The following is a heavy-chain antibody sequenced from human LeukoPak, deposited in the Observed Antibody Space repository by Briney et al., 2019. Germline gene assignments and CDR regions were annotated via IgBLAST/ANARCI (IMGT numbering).Heavy chain of an antibody. D-gene: IGHD1-26*01. V-gene: IGHV3-23*01. CDR3: AKTHSGSYNDAFDI. J-gene: IGHJ3*02. CDR2: ISGRGST. Sequence: GGSLRLSCAASGFTFNNYAMTWVRQAPGKGLEWVSRISGRGSTYYADSVEGRFTISRDNSKNTLYLQMNSLRADDTALYYCAKTHSGSYNDAFDIWGQGTMVTVSS. CDR1: GFTFNNYA.